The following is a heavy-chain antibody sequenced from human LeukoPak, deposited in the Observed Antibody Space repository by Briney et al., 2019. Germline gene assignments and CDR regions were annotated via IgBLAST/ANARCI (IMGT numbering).Heavy chain of an antibody. CDR3: ARYHSSGWYRNSYFQH. J-gene: IGHJ1*01. V-gene: IGHV5-51*01. CDR2: IYPGDSDT. CDR1: GYSFTSYW. Sequence: GESLKISCKGSGYSFTSYWIGWVRQMPGKGLEWMGIIYPGDSDTRYSPPFQGQVTISADKSISTAYLQWSSLKASATAMYYCARYHSSGWYRNSYFQHWGQGTLVTVSS. D-gene: IGHD6-19*01.